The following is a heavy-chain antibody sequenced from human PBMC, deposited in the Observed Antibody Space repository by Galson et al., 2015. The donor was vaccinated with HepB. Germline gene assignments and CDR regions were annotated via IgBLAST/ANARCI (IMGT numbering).Heavy chain of an antibody. J-gene: IGHJ6*02. D-gene: IGHD5-12*01. CDR2: IDPSDSYT. V-gene: IGHV5-10-1*01. Sequence: QSGAEVKKPGESLRISCKGSGYSFTSYWISWVRQMPGKGLEWMGRIDPSDSYTNYSPSFQGHVTISADKSISTAYLQWSSLKASDTAMYYCARPRDSGYESYYGMDVWGQGTTVTVSS. CDR1: GYSFTSYW. CDR3: ARPRDSGYESYYGMDV.